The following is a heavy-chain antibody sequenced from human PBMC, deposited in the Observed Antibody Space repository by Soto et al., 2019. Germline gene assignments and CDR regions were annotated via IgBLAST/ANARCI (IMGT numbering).Heavy chain of an antibody. V-gene: IGHV4-59*12. CDR3: ARDPLYGDFGMDV. Sequence: SETLSLTCTVSGGSISSYYWSWIRQPPGKGLEWIGYIYHSGSTYYNPSLKSRVTISVDTSKNQFSLKLSSVTAADTAVYYCARDPLYGDFGMDVWGQGTTVTVSS. CDR2: IYHSGST. D-gene: IGHD4-17*01. CDR1: GGSISSYY. J-gene: IGHJ6*02.